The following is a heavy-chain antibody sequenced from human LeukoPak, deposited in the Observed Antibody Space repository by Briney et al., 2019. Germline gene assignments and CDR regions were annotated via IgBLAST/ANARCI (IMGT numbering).Heavy chain of an antibody. CDR3: ARYDDYDILTVAPGYYMDV. D-gene: IGHD3-9*01. CDR1: GYTFTSYG. CDR2: ISAYNGNT. J-gene: IGHJ6*03. Sequence: ASVKVSCKASGYTFTSYGISWVRQAPGLGLEWMGWISAYNGNTNYAQKLQGRVTMTTDTSTRTAYMELRSLRSDDTAVYYCARYDDYDILTVAPGYYMDVWGKGTTVTVSS. V-gene: IGHV1-18*01.